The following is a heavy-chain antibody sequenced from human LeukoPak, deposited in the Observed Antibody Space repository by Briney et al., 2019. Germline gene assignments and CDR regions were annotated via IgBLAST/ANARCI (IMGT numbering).Heavy chain of an antibody. J-gene: IGHJ1*01. V-gene: IGHV4-39*01. Sequence: SXTLSLTCTVSGNSIRSSSYYWGWIRQSPEKGLEWIGSIYYSGSTYYSASFKSRVTISVYTSQNQFSLKLRSVTAADRAVYYCASRYYYDTRGYFLHWGQGTLVTVSS. CDR2: IYYSGST. CDR1: GNSIRSSSYY. D-gene: IGHD3-22*01. CDR3: ASRYYYDTRGYFLH.